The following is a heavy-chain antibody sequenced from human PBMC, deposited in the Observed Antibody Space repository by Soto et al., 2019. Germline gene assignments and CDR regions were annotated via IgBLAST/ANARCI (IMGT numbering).Heavy chain of an antibody. V-gene: IGHV2-5*02. J-gene: IGHJ4*02. D-gene: IGHD1-26*01. CDR1: GFSLPTDRVG. Sequence: QITLKESGPTLVKPTQTLTLTCTFSGFSLPTDRVGVGWIRQPPGKALEWLAVIYWDDTKTYRPSLKSRLTITKDPSKNQVALTVAYMDPVDTATYYCAHAYGGRSLYWGQGTLVTVSS. CDR2: IYWDDTK. CDR3: AHAYGGRSLY.